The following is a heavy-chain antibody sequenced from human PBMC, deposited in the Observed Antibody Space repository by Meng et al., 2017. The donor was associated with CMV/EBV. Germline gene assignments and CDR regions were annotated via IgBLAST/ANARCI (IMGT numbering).Heavy chain of an antibody. CDR2: ISYDGSNK. V-gene: IGHV3-30*04. J-gene: IGHJ6*02. D-gene: IGHD2-2*01. Sequence: LSLTCAASGFTFSSYAMHWVRQAPGKGLEWVAVISYDGSNKYYADSVKGRFTISRDNSKNTLYLQMNSLRAEDTAEYYCAKEGWDVVVPAAILYYYYGMDVWGQGTTVTVSS. CDR1: GFTFSSYA. CDR3: AKEGWDVVVPAAILYYYYGMDV.